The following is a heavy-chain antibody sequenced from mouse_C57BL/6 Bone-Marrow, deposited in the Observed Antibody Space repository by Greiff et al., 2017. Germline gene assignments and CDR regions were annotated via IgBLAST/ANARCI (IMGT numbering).Heavy chain of an antibody. CDR2: ISSGGDYI. V-gene: IGHV5-9-1*02. Sequence: EVQLVEPGAGLVKPGGSLKLSCEASGFTFSSYAMSWVRQTPEKRLEWVAYISSGGDYIYYADTVKGRFTISRDNARNTLYLQMSSLKSEDTAMYYCTREPRYYYGSIDYWGQGTTLTVSS. CDR3: TREPRYYYGSIDY. D-gene: IGHD1-1*01. CDR1: GFTFSSYA. J-gene: IGHJ2*01.